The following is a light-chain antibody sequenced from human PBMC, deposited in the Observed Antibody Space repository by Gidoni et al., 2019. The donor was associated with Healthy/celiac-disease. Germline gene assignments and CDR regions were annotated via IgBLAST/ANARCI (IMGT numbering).Light chain of an antibody. CDR1: QSVLYSSNNNNY. J-gene: IGKJ1*01. CDR2: WAS. Sequence: DIVMTQSPDSLAVPLGERATINCKSSQSVLYSSNNNNYLAWYQQKPGQPPKLLIYWASTRESGVPDRFSGSGSGTDFTLTISSLQAEDVAVYYCQQYYSTPPTFGQGTKVEIK. CDR3: QQYYSTPPT. V-gene: IGKV4-1*01.